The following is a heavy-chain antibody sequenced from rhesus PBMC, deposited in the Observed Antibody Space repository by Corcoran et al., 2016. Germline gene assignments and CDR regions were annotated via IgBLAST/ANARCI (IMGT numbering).Heavy chain of an antibody. CDR1: GGSITGGYD. J-gene: IGHJ4*01. CDR3: ARGSSFFY. Sequence: QVQLQESGPGLVKPSETLSLTCAVSGGSITGGYDWCWSRQPPGKGLGWIGYIYGSSGSTNYNPSLKNRVTISKDTSKNQFSLKLSSVTAADTAVYYCARGSSFFYWGQGVLVTVSS. D-gene: IGHD3-3*01. V-gene: IGHV4-76*01. CDR2: IYGSSGST.